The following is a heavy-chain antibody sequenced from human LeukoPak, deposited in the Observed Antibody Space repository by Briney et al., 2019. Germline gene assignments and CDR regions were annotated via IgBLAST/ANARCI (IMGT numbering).Heavy chain of an antibody. V-gene: IGHV4-39*07. CDR1: GGSISSSSYY. J-gene: IGHJ3*02. CDR2: IYHSGST. CDR3: ARRFWSGYPNAFDI. D-gene: IGHD3-3*01. Sequence: PSETLSLTCTVSGGSISSSSYYWGWIRQPPGKGLEWIGSIYHSGSTYYNPSLKSRVTISVDTSKNQFSLKLSSVTAADTAVYYCARRFWSGYPNAFDIWGQGTMVTVSS.